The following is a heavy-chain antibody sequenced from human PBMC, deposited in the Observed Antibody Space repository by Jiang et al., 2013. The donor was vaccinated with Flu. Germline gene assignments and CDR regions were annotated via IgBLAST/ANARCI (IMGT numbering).Heavy chain of an antibody. CDR3: AASFRTPVYASGWFAF. D-gene: IGHD2-2*01. V-gene: IGHV3-23*04. Sequence: VQLVESGGGLVQPGGSLRLSCAASGFTFSSHAMSWVRQAPGEGLEWVSVISGSGGLTNYANFVEGRFTISRDNSKNTMDLQLRGLRPEDTAIYYCAASFRTPVYASGWFAFWGQGALVTVSS. CDR1: GFTFSSHA. J-gene: IGHJ5*01. CDR2: ISGSGGLT.